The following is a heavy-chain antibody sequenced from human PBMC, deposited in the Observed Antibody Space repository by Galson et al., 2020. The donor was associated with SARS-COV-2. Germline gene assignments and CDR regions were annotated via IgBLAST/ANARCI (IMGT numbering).Heavy chain of an antibody. J-gene: IGHJ6*02. V-gene: IGHV3-66*01. D-gene: IGHD3-16*01. CDR2: IYSGGTT. Sequence: TGGSLRPSCAASGFTVSDNYMCWVRQAPGKGLEWVSGIYSGGTTYYADSVQGRFTISRDNTKNTLHLQMNSLRAEDTAVYYCAWDGRAYWHYYHGMEDWGQGTTVTVSS. CDR1: GFTVSDNY. CDR3: AWDGRAYWHYYHGMED.